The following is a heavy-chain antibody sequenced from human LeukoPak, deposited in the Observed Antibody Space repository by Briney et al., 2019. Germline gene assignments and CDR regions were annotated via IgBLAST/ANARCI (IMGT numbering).Heavy chain of an antibody. D-gene: IGHD3-10*01. Sequence: GGSLRLSCAASGFTFSSYAMHWVRQAPGKGLEWVAVISYDGSNKYYADSVKGRFTISRDNSKNTLYLQMNSLRAEDTAVYYCAKGHYYGSGSYYLYYYMDVWGKGTTVTISS. V-gene: IGHV3-30*04. CDR2: ISYDGSNK. CDR3: AKGHYYGSGSYYLYYYMDV. CDR1: GFTFSSYA. J-gene: IGHJ6*03.